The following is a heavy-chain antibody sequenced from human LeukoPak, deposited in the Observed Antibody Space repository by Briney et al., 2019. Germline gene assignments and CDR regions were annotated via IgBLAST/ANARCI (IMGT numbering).Heavy chain of an antibody. J-gene: IGHJ4*02. Sequence: SETLTLTCTVSGGSISSYYWSWIRQPPGKGLEWIGYIYTSGSTNYNPSLKSRVTISVDTSKNQFSLKLSSVTAADTAVYYCARHALGEFVDGNFDYWGQGTLVTVSS. CDR1: GGSISSYY. CDR3: ARHALGEFVDGNFDY. CDR2: IYTSGST. V-gene: IGHV4-4*09. D-gene: IGHD3-10*01.